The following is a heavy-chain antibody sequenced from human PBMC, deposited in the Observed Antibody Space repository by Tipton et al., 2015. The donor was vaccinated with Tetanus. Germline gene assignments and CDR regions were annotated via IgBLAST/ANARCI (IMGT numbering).Heavy chain of an antibody. Sequence: TLSLTCTVSGGSISSGGYYWSWIRQHPGKGLEWIGYIYYRGSTYYNPSLKSRVTISVDTSKNQFSLKLSSGTAADTAGNYCARTRGSTETTPEDAFNIWGQGTMVTVST. CDR3: ARTRGSTETTPEDAFNI. D-gene: IGHD1-1*01. CDR1: GGSISSGGYY. V-gene: IGHV4-31*03. CDR2: IYYRGST. J-gene: IGHJ3*02.